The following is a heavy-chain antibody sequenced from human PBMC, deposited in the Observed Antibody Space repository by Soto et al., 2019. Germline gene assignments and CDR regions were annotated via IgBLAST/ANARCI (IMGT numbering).Heavy chain of an antibody. J-gene: IGHJ4*02. CDR1: GYTFTSYA. CDR3: ARDNYYYDSSGYYSKEFDY. V-gene: IGHV1-3*01. CDR2: INAGNGNT. Sequence: ASVKVSCKASGYTFTSYAMHWVRQAPGRRLEWMGWINAGNGNTKYSQKFQGRVTITRDTSASTAYMELSSLRSEDTAVYYCARDNYYYDSSGYYSKEFDYWGQGTLVTVS. D-gene: IGHD3-22*01.